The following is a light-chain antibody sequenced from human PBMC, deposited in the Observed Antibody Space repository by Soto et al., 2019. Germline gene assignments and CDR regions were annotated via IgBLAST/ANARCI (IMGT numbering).Light chain of an antibody. V-gene: IGKV1-39*01. J-gene: IGKJ1*01. CDR3: RLSYSIPLT. Sequence: DIQMTQSPSSLSASVGDRVTITCRASQSISRSYNWYQQKPGEAPKLLLYAVSSYQGGVPSRFSGSGAGTDVTLTISSLLPEDVATYSCRLSYSIPLTFGQGTKVEIK. CDR2: AVS. CDR1: QSISRS.